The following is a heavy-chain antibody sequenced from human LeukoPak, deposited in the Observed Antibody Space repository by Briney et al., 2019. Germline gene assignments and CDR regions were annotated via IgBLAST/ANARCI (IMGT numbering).Heavy chain of an antibody. D-gene: IGHD3-22*01. CDR1: GGSISSYY. CDR3: ARGLTYYFDSSGYYVTDAFDI. J-gene: IGHJ3*02. CDR2: IYYSGST. V-gene: IGHV4-59*01. Sequence: PSQTLSLTCTVSGGSISSYYWSWIRQPPGKGLEWNGYIYYSGSTNYNPSLKSRVTISVDTSKNQFSLKLTSVTAADTAVYYCARGLTYYFDSSGYYVTDAFDIWGRGTMVTVSS.